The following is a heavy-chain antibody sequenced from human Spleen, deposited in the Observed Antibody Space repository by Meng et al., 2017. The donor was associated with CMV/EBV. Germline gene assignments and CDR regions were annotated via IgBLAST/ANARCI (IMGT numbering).Heavy chain of an antibody. Sequence: FTSYDINWVRQATGQGLEWMGWMNPNSGQTGYAKKFQGRVSFTRNTSMRTAYMELSSLRSEDTAVHFCARTQSYYGSGTYNWFDPWGQGTLVTVSS. V-gene: IGHV1-8*01. D-gene: IGHD3-10*01. CDR2: MNPNSGQT. CDR3: ARTQSYYGSGTYNWFDP. CDR1: FTSYD. J-gene: IGHJ5*02.